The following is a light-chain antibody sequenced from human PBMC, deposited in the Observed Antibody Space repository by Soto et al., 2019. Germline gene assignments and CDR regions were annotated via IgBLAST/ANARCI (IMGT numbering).Light chain of an antibody. CDR3: AAWDDSLNGYV. CDR1: SSNIGSNT. V-gene: IGLV1-44*01. Sequence: QSVLTQPPSASGTPGQRVTISCSGSSSNIGSNTVNWYQQLPGTAPKLLIYNNNQRPSGVPDRFSGSKSGTSASLAISGLQSEDEADYYCAAWDDSLNGYVFGSGTKATGL. J-gene: IGLJ1*01. CDR2: NNN.